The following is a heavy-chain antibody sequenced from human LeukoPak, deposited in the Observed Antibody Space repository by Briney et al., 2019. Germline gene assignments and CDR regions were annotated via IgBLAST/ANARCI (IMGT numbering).Heavy chain of an antibody. CDR2: IIPIFGTA. CDR3: ARAYGDSPRNP. V-gene: IGHV1-69*13. J-gene: IGHJ5*02. Sequence: RASVKVSCKASGYTFASYGISWVRQAPGQGLEWMGGIIPIFGTANYAHKFQGRVTITADESTSTAYMELSSLRSEDTAVYYCARAYGDSPRNPWGQGTLVTVSS. D-gene: IGHD4-17*01. CDR1: GYTFASYG.